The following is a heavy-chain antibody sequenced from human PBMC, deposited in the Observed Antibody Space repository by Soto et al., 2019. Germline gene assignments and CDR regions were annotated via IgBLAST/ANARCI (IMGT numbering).Heavy chain of an antibody. CDR1: GFTFSSFA. J-gene: IGHJ3*01. V-gene: IGHV3-23*01. CDR3: AKDRGDILTDQSPKNHVSDF. D-gene: IGHD3-9*01. Sequence: EVKLLESGGGLEQPGGSLRLSCTVSGFTFSSFAMGWVRQTPGQGLEWVSTISGSGSKVFYADSMKGRFTISRDNFKDTLYLHMNRMRAEDTAIYYCAKDRGDILTDQSPKNHVSDFWGPGTMVTVSS. CDR2: ISGSGSKV.